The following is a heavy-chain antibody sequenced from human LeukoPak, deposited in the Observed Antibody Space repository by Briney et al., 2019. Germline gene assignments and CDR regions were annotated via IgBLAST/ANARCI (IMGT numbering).Heavy chain of an antibody. CDR3: ARDAVASDTYYYYYGMDV. CDR1: GGSIGPYY. CDR2: IYYSGST. D-gene: IGHD2-15*01. J-gene: IGHJ6*02. Sequence: PSETLSLTCTVSGGSIGPYYWSWIRQSPGKGLEWIGYIYYSGSTDYNPSLKSRVTISVDTSKNQFSLKLSSVTAADTAVYYCARDAVASDTYYYYYGMDVWGQGTTVTVSS. V-gene: IGHV4-59*01.